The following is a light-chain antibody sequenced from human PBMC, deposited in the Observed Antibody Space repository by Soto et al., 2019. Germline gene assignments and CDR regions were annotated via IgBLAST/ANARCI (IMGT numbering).Light chain of an antibody. V-gene: IGKV3-11*01. CDR1: QILSGY. CDR2: DTS. CDR3: QQYGTSEII. J-gene: IGKJ5*01. Sequence: EIVLTQSPATLSLSPGERATLSCRASQILSGYLAWYQQKPGQAPRLLIYDTSKRATGIPTRFSGSGSGTDFILTVSRLETEDFAVFYCQQYGTSEIIFGQGTRLEIK.